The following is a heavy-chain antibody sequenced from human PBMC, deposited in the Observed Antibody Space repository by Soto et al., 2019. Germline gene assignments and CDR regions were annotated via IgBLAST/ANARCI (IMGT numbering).Heavy chain of an antibody. V-gene: IGHV4-31*03. Sequence: KASWTLSLTCSVSVGSITTGGTYWSWIRQHPGKGLEWIGNIYHSGNTYYNPSLKSRLTISVDTSKNHFSLMVDSVTAADTAVYYCARARFQVLYGKPYFDSWGQGTLVTVSS. J-gene: IGHJ4*02. D-gene: IGHD2-2*02. CDR3: ARARFQVLYGKPYFDS. CDR2: IYHSGNT. CDR1: VGSITTGGTY.